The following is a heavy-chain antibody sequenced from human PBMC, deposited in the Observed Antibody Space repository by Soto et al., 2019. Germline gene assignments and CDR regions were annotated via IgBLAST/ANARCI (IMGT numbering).Heavy chain of an antibody. CDR2: ISFDGGSQ. J-gene: IGHJ5*02. D-gene: IGHD2-21*01. CDR3: AKDSSVIAAVSGWWWEP. V-gene: IGHV3-30*18. Sequence: QVQLVESGGGVVQPGGSLRLSCAASGFDFNTYGLHWVRQAPGKGLEWVAAISFDGGSQYSADSVKGRFTVSRYKSNSTLYLQMTSLGSEDTATYFCAKDSSVIAAVSGWWWEPWGPGTLVIVAS. CDR1: GFDFNTYG.